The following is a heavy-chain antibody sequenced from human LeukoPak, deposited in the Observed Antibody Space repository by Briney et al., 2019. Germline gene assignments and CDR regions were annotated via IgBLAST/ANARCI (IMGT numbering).Heavy chain of an antibody. Sequence: GGSLRLSCAASGFPFSSYAMSWVRQAPGKGLEWVSAISGSGGSTYYADSVKGRFTISRDNSKTTLYLQMNSPRAEDTAVYYCAKESSGYSTDHFDPWGQGTLVTVSS. CDR3: AKESSGYSTDHFDP. J-gene: IGHJ5*02. CDR1: GFPFSSYA. D-gene: IGHD3-3*01. CDR2: ISGSGGST. V-gene: IGHV3-23*01.